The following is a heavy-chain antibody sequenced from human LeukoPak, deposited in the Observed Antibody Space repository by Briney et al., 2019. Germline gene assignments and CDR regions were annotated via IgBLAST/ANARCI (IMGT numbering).Heavy chain of an antibody. Sequence: SETLSLTCAVYGGSFSGYYWSWIRQPPGKGLEWIGEINHSGSTNYNPSLKSRVTISVDTSKNQFSLKLSSVTAADTAVYYCARVRYSSSWPPDYWGQGTLVTVSS. J-gene: IGHJ4*02. D-gene: IGHD6-13*01. CDR1: GGSFSGYY. CDR3: ARVRYSSSWPPDY. V-gene: IGHV4-34*01. CDR2: INHSGST.